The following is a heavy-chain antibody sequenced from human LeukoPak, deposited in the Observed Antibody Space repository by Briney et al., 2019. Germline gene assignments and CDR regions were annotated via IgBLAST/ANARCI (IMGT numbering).Heavy chain of an antibody. CDR1: GASMTNNY. CDR2: FQPSGST. CDR3: ARLVAARGWFDP. D-gene: IGHD6-6*01. Sequence: SETLSLTCTVSGASMTNNYWSWIRQPAGKGLEWIGRFQPSGSTNYNPSLKSRVTISVDTSKNQFSLKLSSVTAADTAVYYCARLVAARGWFDPWGQGTLVTVSS. J-gene: IGHJ5*02. V-gene: IGHV4-4*07.